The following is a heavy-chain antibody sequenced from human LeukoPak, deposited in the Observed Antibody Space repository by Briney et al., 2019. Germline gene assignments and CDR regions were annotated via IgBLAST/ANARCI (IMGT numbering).Heavy chain of an antibody. D-gene: IGHD2-15*01. CDR3: AKDVEKRYCSGGSCTRGVWFDP. Sequence: PGGSLRLSCAASGFTFSSYWMSWVRQAPGKGLEWASTIYYGDGYTYYADSVKGRFTISRDTSKNMLFLQMNSLRAEDTAVYYCAKDVEKRYCSGGSCTRGVWFDPWGQGTLVTVSS. CDR1: GFTFSSYW. J-gene: IGHJ5*02. V-gene: IGHV3-23*01. CDR2: IYYGDGYT.